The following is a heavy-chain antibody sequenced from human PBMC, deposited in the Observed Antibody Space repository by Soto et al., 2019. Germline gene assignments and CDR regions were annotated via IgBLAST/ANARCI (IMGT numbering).Heavy chain of an antibody. CDR3: ESLQVHGNFDF. Sequence: SVTLSLTCPLAGCSVSIRNYYWAWVSQPPGNWLEWIGNVYYSGDTYYHWSFRSRLTVSVDTSTNQFSLKLASLTAADTATYYCESLQVHGNFDFWGPGSLVTVS. CDR2: VYYSGDT. J-gene: IGHJ4*02. V-gene: IGHV4-39*01. CDR1: GCSVSIRNYY. D-gene: IGHD1-1*01.